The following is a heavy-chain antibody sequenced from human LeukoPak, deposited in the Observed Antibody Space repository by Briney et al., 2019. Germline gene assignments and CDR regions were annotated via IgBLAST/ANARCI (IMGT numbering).Heavy chain of an antibody. CDR3: ARKPGRYYDSSGSFFGY. CDR1: GYSISSGYY. D-gene: IGHD3-22*01. CDR2: IYHSGST. Sequence: PSETLSLTCTVSGYSISSGYYWGWIRQPPGKGLEWIGSIYHSGSTNYNPSLKSRVTISVDTSKNQFSLKLSSVTAADTAVYYCARKPGRYYDSSGSFFGYWGQGTLVTVSS. V-gene: IGHV4-38-2*02. J-gene: IGHJ4*02.